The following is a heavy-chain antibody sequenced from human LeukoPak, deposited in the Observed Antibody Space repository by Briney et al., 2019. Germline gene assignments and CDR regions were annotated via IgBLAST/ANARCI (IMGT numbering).Heavy chain of an antibody. J-gene: IGHJ6*03. CDR2: MNPNSGNT. Sequence: ASVKVSCKASGYTFTSYDINWVRQATGQGLEWMGWMNPNSGNTGYAQKFQSRVTMTRNTSISTAYMELSSLRSEDTAVYYCARAGVLITYYYYYMDVWGKGTTVTVSS. V-gene: IGHV1-8*01. CDR3: ARAGVLITYYYYYMDV. D-gene: IGHD3-22*01. CDR1: GYTFTSYD.